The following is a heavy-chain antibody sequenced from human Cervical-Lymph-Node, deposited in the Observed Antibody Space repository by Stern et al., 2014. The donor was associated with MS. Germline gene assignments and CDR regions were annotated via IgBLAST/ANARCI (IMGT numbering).Heavy chain of an antibody. V-gene: IGHV4-61*02. CDR3: ARDKEDTNMAFRYFDN. J-gene: IGHJ4*02. CDR1: GGSVGSGSYA. CDR2: IYTTGST. D-gene: IGHD5-18*01. Sequence: VQLVESGPGLVKPSQTLSLTCTVSGGSVGSGSYAWSWIRQPAGKGLEWIGRIYTTGSTYYNPSLKSRVSLSIDNPKHQFSLKLPSVTAADTAVYYCARDKEDTNMAFRYFDNWGQGTLVTVSS.